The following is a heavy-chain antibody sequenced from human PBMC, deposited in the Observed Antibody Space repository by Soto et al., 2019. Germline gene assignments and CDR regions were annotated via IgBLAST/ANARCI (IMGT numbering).Heavy chain of an antibody. CDR1: GYSFTSNG. Sequence: QVQLMQSGGEVKMPGASVKVSCKASGYSFTSNGVSWVRQAPGQGLEWLGWISGYNGNTKYERKFQDRLTMTTDTYTGKAYMELRSLRSDDTAVYDFARAQDGDNIDDWGQGTMVTVSS. D-gene: IGHD2-21*02. J-gene: IGHJ4*02. CDR3: ARAQDGDNIDD. V-gene: IGHV1-18*04. CDR2: ISGYNGNT.